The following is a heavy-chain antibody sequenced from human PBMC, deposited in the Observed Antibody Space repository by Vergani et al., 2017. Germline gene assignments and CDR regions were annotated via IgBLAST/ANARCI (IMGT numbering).Heavy chain of an antibody. CDR3: AREKITMVREGKIGTGYHAFDI. D-gene: IGHD3-10*01. Sequence: VQLVQSGAEVKKPGASVKISCKVSGYTFTDYYMHWVQQAPGKGLEWMGLVDPEDGETIYAEKFQGRVTITADTSTDTAYMELSSLRSEDTAVYYCAREKITMVREGKIGTGYHAFDIWGQGTMVTVSS. CDR1: GYTFTDYY. J-gene: IGHJ3*02. CDR2: VDPEDGET. V-gene: IGHV1-69-2*01.